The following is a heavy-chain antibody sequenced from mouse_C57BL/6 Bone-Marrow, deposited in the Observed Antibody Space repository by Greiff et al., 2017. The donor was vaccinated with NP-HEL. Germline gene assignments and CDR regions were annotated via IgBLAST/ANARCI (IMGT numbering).Heavy chain of an antibody. CDR2: INYDGSST. CDR1: GFTFSDYY. Sequence: EVQLQQSEGGLVQPGSSMKLSCTASGFTFSDYYMAWVRQVPEKGLEWVANINYDGSSTYYLDSLKSRFIISRDNAKNILYLQMSSLKSEDTATYYCARDNERYFDYWGQGTTLTVSS. J-gene: IGHJ2*01. CDR3: ARDNERYFDY. V-gene: IGHV5-16*01.